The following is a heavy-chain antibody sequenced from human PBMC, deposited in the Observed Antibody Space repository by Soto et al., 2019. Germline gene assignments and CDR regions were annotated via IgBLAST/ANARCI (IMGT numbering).Heavy chain of an antibody. D-gene: IGHD1-26*01. V-gene: IGHV1-2*02. CDR2: INPNIGVA. J-gene: IGHJ4*02. CDR3: ARRSEGAGGFLDY. CDR1: GYTFTDYY. Sequence: ASVKVSCKASGYTFTDYYMHWVRQAPGQGLEWLGWINPNIGVANSAQKFQGRVTMTRDTSMSTAYMELSRLRFDDTAVYYCARRSEGAGGFLDYWGQGALVTVSS.